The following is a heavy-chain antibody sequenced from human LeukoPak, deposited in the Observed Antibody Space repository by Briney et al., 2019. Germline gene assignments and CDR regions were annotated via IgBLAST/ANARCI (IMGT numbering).Heavy chain of an antibody. V-gene: IGHV4-59*01. D-gene: IGHD3-9*01. Sequence: PSETLSLTCTVSGGSISSYYWSWIRQPPGKGLEWIGYIYYSGSTNYNPSLKSRVTISVDTSKNQFSLKLSSVTAADTAVYYCARDYNDILTGYHSRIVSWGQGTLVTVSS. J-gene: IGHJ4*02. CDR2: IYYSGST. CDR1: GGSISSYY. CDR3: ARDYNDILTGYHSRIVS.